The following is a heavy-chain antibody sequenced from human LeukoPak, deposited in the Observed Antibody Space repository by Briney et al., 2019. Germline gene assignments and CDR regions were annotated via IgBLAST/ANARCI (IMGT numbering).Heavy chain of an antibody. V-gene: IGHV4-4*02. CDR1: GGSISSSNW. Sequence: SGTLSLTCAVSGGSISSSNWWSWVRQPPGKGLEWIGEIYHSGSTNYNPSLKSRVTISVDKSKNQFSLKLSSVTAADTAVYYCARDSRYCSSTSCYDYWGQGTLVTVSS. CDR2: IYHSGST. CDR3: ARDSRYCSSTSCYDY. D-gene: IGHD2-2*01. J-gene: IGHJ4*02.